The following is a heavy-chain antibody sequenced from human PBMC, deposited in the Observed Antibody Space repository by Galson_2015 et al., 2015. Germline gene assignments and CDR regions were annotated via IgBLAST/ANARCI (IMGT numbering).Heavy chain of an antibody. CDR3: AKDKGAAMDYYYYGMDV. Sequence: SYDGSNKYYADSVKGRFTISRDNSKNTLYLQMNSLRAEDTAVYYCAKDKGAAMDYYYYGMDVWGQGTTVTVSS. V-gene: IGHV3-30*18. CDR2: SYDGSNK. D-gene: IGHD5-18*01. J-gene: IGHJ6*02.